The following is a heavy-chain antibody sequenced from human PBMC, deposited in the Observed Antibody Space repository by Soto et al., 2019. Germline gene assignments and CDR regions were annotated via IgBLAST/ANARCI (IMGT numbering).Heavy chain of an antibody. D-gene: IGHD2-2*01. V-gene: IGHV3-21*01. CDR2: ISSSSSYI. CDR1: GFTFSSYS. J-gene: IGHJ6*03. CDR3: ARVGLVPAASYYYYYMDV. Sequence: GGSLRLSCAASGFTFSSYSMNWVRQAPGKGLEWVSSISSSSSYIYYADSVKGRFTISRDNAKNSLYLQMNSLRAEDTAVYYCARVGLVPAASYYYYYMDVWGKGTTVTVSS.